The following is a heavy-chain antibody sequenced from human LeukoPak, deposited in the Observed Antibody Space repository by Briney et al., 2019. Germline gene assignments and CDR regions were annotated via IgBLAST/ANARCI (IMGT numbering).Heavy chain of an antibody. V-gene: IGHV3-53*05. CDR2: IYSGGST. J-gene: IGHJ4*02. Sequence: GGSLRLSCAASGFAVSSNYVSWVRQAPGKGLEWVSVIYSGGSTYYADSVRGRFTISRDNSQNILFLQMNSLRPEDTAVYYCAKDKSYSELYHFDYWGQGALVTVSS. CDR1: GFAVSSNY. CDR3: AKDKSYSELYHFDY. D-gene: IGHD3-3*01.